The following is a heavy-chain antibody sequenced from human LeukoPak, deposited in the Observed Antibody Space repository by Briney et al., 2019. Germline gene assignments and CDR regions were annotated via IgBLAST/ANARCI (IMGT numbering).Heavy chain of an antibody. CDR1: GFTFSSYW. Sequence: GGSLRLSCAASGFTFSSYWMSWVRQAPGKGLEWVAVISYDGSNKYYADSVKGRFTISRDNSKNTLYLQMNSLRAEDTAVYYCAREREPRYCSSTSCYDSSGFDPWGQGTLVTVSS. D-gene: IGHD2-2*01. V-gene: IGHV3-30-3*01. CDR3: AREREPRYCSSTSCYDSSGFDP. J-gene: IGHJ5*02. CDR2: ISYDGSNK.